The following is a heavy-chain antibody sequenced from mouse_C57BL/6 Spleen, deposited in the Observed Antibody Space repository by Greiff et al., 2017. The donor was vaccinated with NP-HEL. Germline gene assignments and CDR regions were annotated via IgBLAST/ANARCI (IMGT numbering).Heavy chain of an antibody. V-gene: IGHV1-81*01. D-gene: IGHD1-1*01. J-gene: IGHJ3*01. CDR1: GYTFTSYG. CDR3: ARDGSGAY. CDR2: IYPRSGNT. Sequence: VQLHHSFAELARPGASVKLSCKASGYTFTSYGISWVKQRTGQGLEWIGEIYPRSGNTYYNEKFKGKATLTADKSSSTAYMELRSLTSEDSAVYFCARDGSGAYWGQGTLVTVSA.